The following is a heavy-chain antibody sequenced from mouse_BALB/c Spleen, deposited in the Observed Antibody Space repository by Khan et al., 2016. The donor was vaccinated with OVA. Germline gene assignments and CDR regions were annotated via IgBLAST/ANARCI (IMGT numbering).Heavy chain of an antibody. J-gene: IGHJ2*01. CDR3: ASDIYYYGSLLLDY. CDR1: GFSLTRYG. Sequence: QVQLQQSGPGLVAPSQSLSITCTISGFSLTRYGVHWVRQPPGKGLEWLVMLWSDGRTTYNSALKSRLSLSKDNSKSQVFLKMNSLQTDDTAIYYGASDIYYYGSLLLDYWGQGTILTVSS. D-gene: IGHD1-1*01. V-gene: IGHV2-6-1*01. CDR2: LWSDGRT.